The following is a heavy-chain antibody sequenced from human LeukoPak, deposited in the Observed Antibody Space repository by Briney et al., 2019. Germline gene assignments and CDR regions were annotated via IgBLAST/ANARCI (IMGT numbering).Heavy chain of an antibody. J-gene: IGHJ4*02. CDR1: GFTFSNYG. D-gene: IGHD3-22*01. CDR3: ARDPNGSGYYRPYYFDY. V-gene: IGHV3-7*03. CDR2: IKQDGSDM. Sequence: GGSLRLSCAASGFTFSNYGMSWVRQAPGKGLEWVANIKQDGSDMFYVDSVKGRFTISRDNAKNSLYLQMNSLRAEDTAVYYCARDPNGSGYYRPYYFDYWGQGTLVTVSS.